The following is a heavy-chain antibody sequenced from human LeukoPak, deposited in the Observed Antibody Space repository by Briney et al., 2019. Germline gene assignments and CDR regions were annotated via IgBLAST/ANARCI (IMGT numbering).Heavy chain of an antibody. D-gene: IGHD6-19*01. CDR3: ATKQGLAPAPDS. CDR1: GFTFSKYW. Sequence: PGGSLRLSCAASGFTFSKYWMLWVRQAPGKGLESVSRINTDGTVTTYADSVKGRFTVARDNADNTMFLQMNSVRDEDTAVYYCATKQGLAPAPDSWGQGTPVTVSS. CDR2: INTDGTVT. J-gene: IGHJ4*02. V-gene: IGHV3-74*01.